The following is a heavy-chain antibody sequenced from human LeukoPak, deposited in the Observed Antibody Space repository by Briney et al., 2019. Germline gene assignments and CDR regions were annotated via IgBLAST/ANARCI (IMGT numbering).Heavy chain of an antibody. D-gene: IGHD6-6*01. CDR3: ARDSGSSSSVSDYYYYMDV. CDR2: IIPIFVTA. Sequence: SVHVSCTASGVTFSSYAISWVRQAPGQGLEWMGGIIPIFVTANYAQKFQGRVTITTDESTSTAYMELSSLRSEDTAVYYCARDSGSSSSVSDYYYYMDVWGKGTTVTVSS. V-gene: IGHV1-69*05. CDR1: GVTFSSYA. J-gene: IGHJ6*03.